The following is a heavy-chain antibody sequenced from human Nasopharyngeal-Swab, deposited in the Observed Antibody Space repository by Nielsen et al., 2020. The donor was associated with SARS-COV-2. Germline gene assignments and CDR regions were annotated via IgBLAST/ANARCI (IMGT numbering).Heavy chain of an antibody. CDR2: ISGSGCST. D-gene: IGHD6-19*01. J-gene: IGHJ4*02. CDR1: GFTFSSYA. Sequence: GESLKISCAASGFTFSSYAMRWVRQAPGKGLEWVSAISGSGCSTYYADSVTGRFTISRDNSKNPLYLQMNSLRAEDTAVYYCAKGPQYSSGWYYLDYWGQGTLVTVSS. CDR3: AKGPQYSSGWYYLDY. V-gene: IGHV3-23*01.